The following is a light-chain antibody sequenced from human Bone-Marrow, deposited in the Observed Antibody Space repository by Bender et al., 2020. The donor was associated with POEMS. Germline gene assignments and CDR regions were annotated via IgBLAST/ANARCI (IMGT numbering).Light chain of an antibody. CDR3: QAWDSSTYV. J-gene: IGLJ1*01. CDR2: QDD. V-gene: IGLV3-1*01. CDR1: HLGETY. Sequence: SYELTQPPSVSVSPGQTASITCSGDHLGETYVCWYQQKPGQSPVLFIYQDDMRPSGIPERFSGSNSGNTATLTISGTQAMDEADYYCQAWDSSTYVFGTGTKVTVL.